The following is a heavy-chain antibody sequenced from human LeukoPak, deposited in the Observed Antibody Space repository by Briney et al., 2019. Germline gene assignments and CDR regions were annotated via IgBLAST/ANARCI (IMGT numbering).Heavy chain of an antibody. D-gene: IGHD5-18*01. CDR3: ARILGYSYGQADS. J-gene: IGHJ4*02. V-gene: IGHV4-31*03. CDR2: IHYSGLT. Sequence: PSQTLSLTCTVSGGSISSGGYYWSWIRQHPGKGLEWIGFIHYSGLTYYNSSLKSRVTISVATSKNQFSLRLSSVTAADTAVYYCARILGYSYGQADSWGQGTLVTVSS. CDR1: GGSISSGGYY.